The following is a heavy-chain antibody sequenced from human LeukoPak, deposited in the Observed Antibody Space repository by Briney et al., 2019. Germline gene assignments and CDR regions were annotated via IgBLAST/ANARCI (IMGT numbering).Heavy chain of an antibody. V-gene: IGHV4-59*01. D-gene: IGHD1-26*01. CDR3: ARSTRSGSYTAGLNY. J-gene: IGHJ4*02. CDR1: GGSISSYY. Sequence: SETLSLMCSVSGGSISSYYWTWIRQPPGKGLEWIGYIFHSDTTKYNPSLNSRVTISVDTSKNSFYLKLTSVTAADTAVYYCARSTRSGSYTAGLNYWGQGTLVTVSS. CDR2: IFHSDTT.